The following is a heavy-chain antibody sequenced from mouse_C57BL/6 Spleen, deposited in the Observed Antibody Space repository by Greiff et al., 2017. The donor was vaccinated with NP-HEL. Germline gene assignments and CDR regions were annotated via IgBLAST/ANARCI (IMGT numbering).Heavy chain of an antibody. CDR3: ARLELLRYFDY. D-gene: IGHD1-1*01. CDR2: IYPGDGDT. J-gene: IGHJ2*01. V-gene: IGHV1-82*01. CDR1: GYAFSSSW. Sequence: QVQLKQSGPELVKPGASVKISCKASGYAFSSSWMNWVKQRPGKGLEWIGRIYPGDGDTNYNGKFKGEATLTADKSSSTAYMQLSSLTSEDSAVYFCARLELLRYFDYWGQGTTLTVSS.